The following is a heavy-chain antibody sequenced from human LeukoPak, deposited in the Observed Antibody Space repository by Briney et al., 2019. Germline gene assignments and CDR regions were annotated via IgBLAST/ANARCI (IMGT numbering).Heavy chain of an antibody. CDR2: IYYSGST. CDR1: GGSISSSSYY. CDR3: ARAASIAVAGTKERPPYYFDY. Sequence: ASETLSLTCTVSGGSISSSSYYWGWIRQPPGKGLEWIGSIYYSGSTYYNPSLKSRVTISVDTSKNQFSLKLSSVTAADTAVYYCARAASIAVAGTKERPPYYFDYWGQGTLVTVSS. V-gene: IGHV4-39*07. J-gene: IGHJ4*02. D-gene: IGHD6-19*01.